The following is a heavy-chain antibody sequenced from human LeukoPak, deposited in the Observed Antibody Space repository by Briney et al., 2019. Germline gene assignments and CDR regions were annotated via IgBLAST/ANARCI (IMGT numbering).Heavy chain of an antibody. V-gene: IGHV4-31*03. CDR1: GGSISSGGYY. Sequence: SETLSLTCTVSGGSISSGGYYWSWIRQHPGKGLEWIGYIYYSGSTYYNPSLKSRVTISVDTSKNQFSLKLSSVTAVDTAVYYCARDKPYGSGSYIDYWGQGTLVTVSS. CDR2: IYYSGST. J-gene: IGHJ4*02. D-gene: IGHD3-10*01. CDR3: ARDKPYGSGSYIDY.